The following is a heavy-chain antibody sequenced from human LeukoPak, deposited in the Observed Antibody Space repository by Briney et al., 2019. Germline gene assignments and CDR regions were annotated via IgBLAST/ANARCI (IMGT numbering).Heavy chain of an antibody. V-gene: IGHV4-4*07. CDR2: IYTSGIT. J-gene: IGHJ4*02. D-gene: IGHD5-24*01. CDR3: ARHRSGWLQSSFDY. CDR1: GGSISSYY. Sequence: SETLSLTCTVSGGSISSYYWSWIRQPAGKGLEWIGRIYTSGITNYNPALKSRVTISVDTSKNQFSLKLSSVTAADTAVYYCARHRSGWLQSSFDYWGQGTLVTVSS.